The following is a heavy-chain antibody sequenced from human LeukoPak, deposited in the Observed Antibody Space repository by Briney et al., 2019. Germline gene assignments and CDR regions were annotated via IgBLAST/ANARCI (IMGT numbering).Heavy chain of an antibody. Sequence: PGGSLRLSCAASGFTFSSYVMSWVRQAPGKGLEWVSAISGSGGSTYYADSVKGRFTISRDNSKNTLFLQMNSLRAEDTAVYYCARPRYGGYDYDYWGQGTLVTVSS. CDR1: GFTFSSYV. J-gene: IGHJ4*02. D-gene: IGHD5-12*01. CDR2: ISGSGGST. CDR3: ARPRYGGYDYDY. V-gene: IGHV3-23*01.